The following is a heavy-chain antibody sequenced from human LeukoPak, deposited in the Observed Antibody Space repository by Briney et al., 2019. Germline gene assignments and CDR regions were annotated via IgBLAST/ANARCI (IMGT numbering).Heavy chain of an antibody. D-gene: IGHD2-2*01. Sequence: GRSLRLSCAASGFTFSSYGMHWVRQAPGKGLEWVAVISYDGSNKYYADSVKGRFTISRDNSKNTLYLQMNSLRAEDTALYYCAKGVPAAKSDAFDIWGQGTMVTVSS. CDR3: AKGVPAAKSDAFDI. V-gene: IGHV3-30*18. CDR2: ISYDGSNK. CDR1: GFTFSSYG. J-gene: IGHJ3*02.